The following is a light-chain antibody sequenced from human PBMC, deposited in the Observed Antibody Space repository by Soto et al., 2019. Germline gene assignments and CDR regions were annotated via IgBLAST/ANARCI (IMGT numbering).Light chain of an antibody. CDR3: QQYGTSPFT. CDR1: QSVGSTY. J-gene: IGKJ4*01. V-gene: IGKV3-20*01. CDR2: GVS. Sequence: EIVLTQSPVTLSLSPPERVTLXSRTSQSVGSTYLAWYQQRPGQAPRLLLYGVSHRATGIPDRFSGSGSGTDFTLTISRLEPEDFAVYYCQQYGTSPFTFGGGTKVDI.